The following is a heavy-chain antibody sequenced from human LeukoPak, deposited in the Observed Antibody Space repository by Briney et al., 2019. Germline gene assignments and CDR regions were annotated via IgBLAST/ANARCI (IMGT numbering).Heavy chain of an antibody. CDR2: IYPGDSDT. V-gene: IGHV5-51*01. CDR1: GYSFTSYW. Sequence: GESLKISCKGSGYSFTSYWIGWVRQMPGKGLEWMGIIYPGDSDTRYSPSFQGQVTISADKSISTAYLQWSSLKASDTAMYYCARHGSSWYQSPPRNEYFQHWGQGTLVTVSS. D-gene: IGHD6-13*01. J-gene: IGHJ1*01. CDR3: ARHGSSWYQSPPRNEYFQH.